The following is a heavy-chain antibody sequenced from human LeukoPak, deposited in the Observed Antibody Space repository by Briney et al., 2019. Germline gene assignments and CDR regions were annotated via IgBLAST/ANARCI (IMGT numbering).Heavy chain of an antibody. CDR2: IKQDGSKK. V-gene: IGHV3-7*03. D-gene: IGHD2-2*01. CDR3: ALSSIHKDYYFGMDV. CDR1: GFPFSSYR. Sequence: GGSLRLSCVASGFPFSSYRMTWVRQAPGKGLEWVANIKQDGSKKSYVDSVKGRFTVSRDNAKRSLYLQIESLRDDDTAVYHCALSSIHKDYYFGMDVWGQGTTVTVSS. J-gene: IGHJ6*02.